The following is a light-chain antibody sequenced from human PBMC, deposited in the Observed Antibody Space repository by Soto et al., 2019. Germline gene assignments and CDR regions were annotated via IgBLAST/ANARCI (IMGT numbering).Light chain of an antibody. CDR2: EVS. V-gene: IGLV2-23*02. CDR1: SSDVGNYNL. Sequence: QSVLTQPASVSGSPGQSISISCTGTSSDVGNYNLVSWYQQHPGKAPKVMIYEVSQRPSGVSNRFSASKSGNTASLTISGLQAEDEADYYCCSYAGNRTYVFGSGTKVTVL. J-gene: IGLJ1*01. CDR3: CSYAGNRTYV.